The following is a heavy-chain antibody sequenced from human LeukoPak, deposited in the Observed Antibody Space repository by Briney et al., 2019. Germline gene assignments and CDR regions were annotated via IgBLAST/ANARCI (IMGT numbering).Heavy chain of an antibody. V-gene: IGHV1-2*02. Sequence: ASVKVSCKTSGYTFSDYSIHWVRQAPGQGLEWMGWINPNSGGTNYAQKFQGRVTMTRDTSISTAYMELSRLRSDDTAVYYCARDYGDYFLDYWGQGTLVTVSS. CDR3: ARDYGDYFLDY. CDR2: INPNSGGT. D-gene: IGHD4-17*01. J-gene: IGHJ4*02. CDR1: GYTFSDYS.